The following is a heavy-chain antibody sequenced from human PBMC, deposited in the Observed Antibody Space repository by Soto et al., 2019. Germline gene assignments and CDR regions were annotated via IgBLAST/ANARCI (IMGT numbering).Heavy chain of an antibody. D-gene: IGHD3-16*02. CDR2: ITAYNGNT. CDR1: SYTFTSYG. V-gene: IGHV1-18*01. CDR3: AREGPNHRLS. J-gene: IGHJ5*02. Sequence: ASVKVSCKASSYTFTSYGFNWVRQAPGQGLEWMGWITAYNGNTKYAQKWQGRVTMTTDTSTSTAYMELRSLRSDDTAVYYCAREGPNHRLSWGQGTLVTVSS.